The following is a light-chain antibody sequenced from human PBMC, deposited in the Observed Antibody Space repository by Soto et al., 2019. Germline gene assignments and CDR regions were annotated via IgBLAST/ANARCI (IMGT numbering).Light chain of an antibody. J-gene: IGKJ3*01. Sequence: DIQMTQSPSSLSASVGDRVTITCRASQTLSSYLNWYQQKPGKAPKLLIFAVSTLHSGVPTRFSGSGSGTDFTLTISSLQPEDFATYYCQQRGTFGPGTKVDI. V-gene: IGKV1-39*01. CDR3: QQRGT. CDR1: QTLSSY. CDR2: AVS.